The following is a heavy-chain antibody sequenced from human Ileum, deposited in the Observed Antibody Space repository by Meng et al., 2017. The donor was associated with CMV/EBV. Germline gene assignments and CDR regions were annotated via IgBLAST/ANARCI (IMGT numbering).Heavy chain of an antibody. CDR2: IYYSGNT. CDR1: GGAISSSSYY. CDR3: ARGSSSSWASPKDY. V-gene: IGHV4-39*07. Sequence: SETLSLTCTVSGGAISSSSYYWAWIRQPPGKGLEWIGSIYYSGNTYYNPSLKSRVTISVDTSKNQFSLKLNSVTAADTAVYYGARGSSSSWASPKDYWGQGTLVTVSS. D-gene: IGHD6-6*01. J-gene: IGHJ4*02.